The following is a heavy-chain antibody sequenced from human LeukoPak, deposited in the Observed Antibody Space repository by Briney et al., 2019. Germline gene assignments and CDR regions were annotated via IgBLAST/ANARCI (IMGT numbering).Heavy chain of an antibody. V-gene: IGHV3-23*01. Sequence: GGSLRLSCAASGFTFSSYSMNWVRQAPGKGLEWVSSISTSDGTTYYADSVKGRFTISRDNSKNTLYLQMNSLRAEDAAIYYCAKGRTGFSYGYGIDYWGQGTLVTVSS. D-gene: IGHD5-18*01. J-gene: IGHJ4*02. CDR3: AKGRTGFSYGYGIDY. CDR1: GFTFSSYS. CDR2: ISTSDGTT.